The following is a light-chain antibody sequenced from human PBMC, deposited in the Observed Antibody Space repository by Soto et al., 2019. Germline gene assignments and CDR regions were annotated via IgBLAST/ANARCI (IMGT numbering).Light chain of an antibody. Sequence: IVLSQSPATLSLSPRERATLSCRASQSVSGDLAWYHHKPGQAPRLLIYDASTRALDTPARFAGSGSGTEFTLTISSLQSEDFAVYFCQQYNNWPITFGQGTRLETK. J-gene: IGKJ5*01. CDR3: QQYNNWPIT. CDR2: DAS. CDR1: QSVSGD. V-gene: IGKV3-15*01.